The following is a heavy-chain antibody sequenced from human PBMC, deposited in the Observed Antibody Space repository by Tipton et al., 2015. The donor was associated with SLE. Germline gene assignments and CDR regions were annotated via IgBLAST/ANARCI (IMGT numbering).Heavy chain of an antibody. CDR3: ARDVEGSVWYFDL. Sequence: TLSLTCTVSGGSISSGGYYWSWIRQSPGKGLEWIGYISYSGSTNYNSSLKSRLTISVDTSKNQFSLKLSSVTAADTAVYYCARDVEGSVWYFDLWGRGTLVTVSS. V-gene: IGHV4-31*03. CDR1: GGSISSGGYY. J-gene: IGHJ2*01. CDR2: ISYSGST.